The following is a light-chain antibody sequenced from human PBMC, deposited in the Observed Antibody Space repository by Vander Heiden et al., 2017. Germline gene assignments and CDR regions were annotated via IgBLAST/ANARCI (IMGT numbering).Light chain of an antibody. J-gene: IGKJ1*01. CDR2: GAS. V-gene: IGKV3-15*01. Sequence: IVMTPSPATLSVSPGDRATLSCRASQSVSSNLAWYQQKPGQAPRLLIYGASSRATGIPARFSGSGSGTEFTLTISSLQSVDFAVYYCQQYNNWWTFGQGTKVEIK. CDR1: QSVSSN. CDR3: QQYNNWWT.